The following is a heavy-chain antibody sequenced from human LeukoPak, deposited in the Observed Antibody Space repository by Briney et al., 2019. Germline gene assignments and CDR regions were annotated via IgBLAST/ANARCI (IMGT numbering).Heavy chain of an antibody. CDR1: GYTFTSYG. Sequence: ASVKVSSKASGYTFTSYGISWVRQAPGQGLEWMGWISAYNGNTNYAQKLQGRVTMTTDTSTSTAYMELRSLRSDDTAVYYCARTYKAARTNWFDPWGQGTLVTVSS. D-gene: IGHD6-6*01. CDR2: ISAYNGNT. V-gene: IGHV1-18*01. CDR3: ARTYKAARTNWFDP. J-gene: IGHJ5*02.